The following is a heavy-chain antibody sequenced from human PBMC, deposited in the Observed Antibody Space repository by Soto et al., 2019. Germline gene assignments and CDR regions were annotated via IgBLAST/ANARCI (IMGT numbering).Heavy chain of an antibody. Sequence: EVQLLESGGGLVQPGGSLRLSCAASGFTFSSYAMSWVRQAPGKGLEWVSAISGSGGSTYYADSVKGRFTISRDNSKNTLSLQMNSLRAEDTAVYYCAKGGSGYDYDYGDYDLGSNWFDPWGQGTLVTVSS. V-gene: IGHV3-23*01. CDR1: GFTFSSYA. CDR3: AKGGSGYDYDYGDYDLGSNWFDP. D-gene: IGHD5-12*01. J-gene: IGHJ5*02. CDR2: ISGSGGST.